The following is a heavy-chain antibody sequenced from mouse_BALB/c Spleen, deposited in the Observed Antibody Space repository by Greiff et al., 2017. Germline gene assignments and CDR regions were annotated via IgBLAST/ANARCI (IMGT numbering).Heavy chain of an antibody. D-gene: IGHD1-1*01. CDR1: GYTFSSYW. CDR2: ILPGSGST. CDR3: ARFTTVVATEGYAMDY. J-gene: IGHJ4*01. V-gene: IGHV1-9*01. Sequence: VQLQQSGAELMKPGASVKISCKATGYTFSSYWIEWVKQRPGHGLEWIGEILPGSGSTNYNEKFKGKATFTADTSSNTAYMQLSSLTSEDSAVYYCARFTTVVATEGYAMDYWGQGTSVTVSS.